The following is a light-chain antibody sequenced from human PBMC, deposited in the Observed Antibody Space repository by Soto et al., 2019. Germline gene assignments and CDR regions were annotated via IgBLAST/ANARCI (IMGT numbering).Light chain of an antibody. CDR2: EVS. CDR1: SSDVGGYNY. J-gene: IGLJ3*02. Sequence: QSALTQPASVSGSPGQSITISCTGTSSDVGGYNYVSWYQQHPGKAPKLMIYEVSNRPSGVSNRFSGSKSGNTASLTISGLEAEYEADYYCSSYTSSSTLDWVFGGGTKPTV. V-gene: IGLV2-14*01. CDR3: SSYTSSSTLDWV.